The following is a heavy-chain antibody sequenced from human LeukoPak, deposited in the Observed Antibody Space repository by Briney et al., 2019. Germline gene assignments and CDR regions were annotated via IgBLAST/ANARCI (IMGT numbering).Heavy chain of an antibody. CDR2: MNPNSGNT. J-gene: IGHJ6*03. D-gene: IGHD3-16*01. Sequence: GSLKVSCKASGYTFTSYDMNWVRQATGQGLEWMAWMNPNSGNTGYAQKFQGRVTMTRNTSKSTAYMELSSLRSEDTAVYYCARGSRSSWGAPDYYYYYMDVWDKGTTVTVSS. CDR3: ARGSRSSWGAPDYYYYYMDV. V-gene: IGHV1-8*01. CDR1: GYTFTSYD.